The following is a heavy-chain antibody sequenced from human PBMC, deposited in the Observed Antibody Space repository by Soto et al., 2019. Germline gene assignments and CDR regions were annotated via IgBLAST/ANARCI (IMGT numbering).Heavy chain of an antibody. CDR3: ARDRVESGRPEDFQH. V-gene: IGHV3-53*01. CDR1: GFTVSSNY. D-gene: IGHD2-15*01. CDR2: IYSGCST. J-gene: IGHJ1*01. Sequence: EVQLVESGGGLIQPGGSLRLSCAASGFTVSSNYMSWVRQAPGKGLEWVSVIYSGCSTYYSDSVKGRFTISRDNSKNTLYLQMNSLRAEDTAVYYCARDRVESGRPEDFQHWGQGTLVTVSS.